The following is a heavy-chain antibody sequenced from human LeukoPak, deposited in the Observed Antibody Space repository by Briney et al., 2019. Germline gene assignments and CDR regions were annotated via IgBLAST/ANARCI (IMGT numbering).Heavy chain of an antibody. CDR2: VNHSGYT. CDR3: ARQLYGSDY. V-gene: IGHV4-34*01. J-gene: IGHJ4*02. Sequence: SETLSLTCDVSGVSFSTYYWSWIRQSPEKGLEWTGEVNHSGYTNLNPSLKSRVTISVDTSKNQFSLKLSSVTAADTAVYYCARQLYGSDYWGQGNLVTVSS. D-gene: IGHD4-17*01. CDR1: GVSFSTYY.